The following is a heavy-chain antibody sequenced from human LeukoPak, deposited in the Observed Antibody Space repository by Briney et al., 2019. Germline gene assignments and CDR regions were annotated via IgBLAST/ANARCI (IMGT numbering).Heavy chain of an antibody. CDR3: ASHYDIDY. Sequence: GGSLRLSCAASGFTFSSYDMHWVRQAPGKGLEWVSSISSGSSYIYYADSMKGRFTVSRDNAKNSLYLQMNSLKAEDTAVYFCASHYDIDYWGQGTLVTVSS. J-gene: IGHJ4*02. D-gene: IGHD3-9*01. CDR2: ISSGSSYI. V-gene: IGHV3-21*06. CDR1: GFTFSSYD.